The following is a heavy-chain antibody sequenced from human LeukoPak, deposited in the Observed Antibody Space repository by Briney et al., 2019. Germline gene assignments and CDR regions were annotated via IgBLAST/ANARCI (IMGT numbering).Heavy chain of an antibody. J-gene: IGHJ6*03. Sequence: SETLSLTCTVSGGSISSYYWSWIRQPAGKGLEWIGRIYTSGSTNYNPSLKSRFTMSVDTSKNQFSLKLSTVTAADTAVYYCARDPPGGYYYYMDVWGKGTTVTVSS. D-gene: IGHD1-14*01. CDR1: GGSISSYY. CDR2: IYTSGST. V-gene: IGHV4-4*07. CDR3: ARDPPGGYYYYMDV.